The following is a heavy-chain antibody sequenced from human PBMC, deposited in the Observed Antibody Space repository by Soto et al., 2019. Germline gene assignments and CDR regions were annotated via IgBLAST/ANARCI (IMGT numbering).Heavy chain of an antibody. CDR1: GASIGSGGW. J-gene: IGHJ5*02. V-gene: IGHV4-4*02. Sequence: QVHLQESCPGLVKPSETLSLTFAVSGASIGSGGWWSWVREPPGKGLAWIAEIFHDGNTNYSPSLKSRVTISVDQSQNQFSLNVCSVTAADTAVYYCARHEGWTGPDQWGQGTLVTVSS. CDR3: ARHEGWTGPDQ. D-gene: IGHD2-8*02. CDR2: IFHDGNT.